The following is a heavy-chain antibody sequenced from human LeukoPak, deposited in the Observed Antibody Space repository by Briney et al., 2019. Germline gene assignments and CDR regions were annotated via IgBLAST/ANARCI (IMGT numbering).Heavy chain of an antibody. J-gene: IGHJ4*02. CDR1: GYSISSGYY. CDR3: ARHYIGGID. V-gene: IGHV4-38-2*02. D-gene: IGHD1-26*01. CDR2: IYYSGST. Sequence: PSETLSLTCTASGYSISSGYYWGWIRQPPGKGLEWIGSIYYSGSTYYNPSLKSRVTISVDTSKNQFSLRLSSVTAADTAVYYCARHYIGGIDWGQGTLVTVSS.